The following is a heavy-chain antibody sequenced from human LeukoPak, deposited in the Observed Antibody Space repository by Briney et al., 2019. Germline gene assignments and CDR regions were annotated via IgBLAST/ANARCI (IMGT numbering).Heavy chain of an antibody. CDR3: ATSTPRRIWFGELGRQLNWFDP. J-gene: IGHJ5*02. Sequence: PSETLSLTCTVSGGSISSSSYYWGWIRQPPGKGLEWIGSIYYSGSTYYNPSLKSRVTISVDTSKNQFSLKLSSVTAADTAVYYCATSTPRRIWFGELGRQLNWFDPWGQGTLVTVSS. CDR1: GGSISSSSYY. V-gene: IGHV4-39*01. D-gene: IGHD3-10*01. CDR2: IYYSGST.